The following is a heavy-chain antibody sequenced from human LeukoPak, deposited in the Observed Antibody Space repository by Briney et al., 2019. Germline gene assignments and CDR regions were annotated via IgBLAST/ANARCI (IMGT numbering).Heavy chain of an antibody. CDR1: GFTFSSYA. J-gene: IGHJ4*02. V-gene: IGHV3-30-3*01. CDR3: AREGITMIVETYYFDY. Sequence: GRSLRLSCAASGFTFSSYAMHGVRQAPAKGLEWVAVISYDGSNKYYADSVKGRFTISRDNSKNTLYLQMNSLRAEDTAVYYCAREGITMIVETYYFDYWGQGTLVTVSS. D-gene: IGHD3-22*01. CDR2: ISYDGSNK.